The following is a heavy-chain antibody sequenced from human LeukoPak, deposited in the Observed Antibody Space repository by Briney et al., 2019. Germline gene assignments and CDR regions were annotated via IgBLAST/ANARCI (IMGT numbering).Heavy chain of an antibody. J-gene: IGHJ5*02. D-gene: IGHD3-10*01. Sequence: GGSLRLSCAASGFTSSSYWMHWVRQAPGKGLVWVSRINSDESSTDYADSVKGRFTISRDNAKNTLYLQMNSLRAEDTAVYYCARGRGSYGWFDPWGQGTLVTVS. CDR2: INSDESST. CDR1: GFTSSSYW. CDR3: ARGRGSYGWFDP. V-gene: IGHV3-74*01.